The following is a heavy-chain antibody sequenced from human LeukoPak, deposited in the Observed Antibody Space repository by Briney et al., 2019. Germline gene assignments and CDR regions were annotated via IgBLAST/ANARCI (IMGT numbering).Heavy chain of an antibody. D-gene: IGHD3-9*01. J-gene: IGHJ4*02. CDR2: IHYTGAT. CDR3: ARGNILTGYCFDF. CDR1: GGPITGYY. Sequence: PSETLSLTCAVYGGPITGYYWSWIRQTPGRGLEWVGEIHYTGATSYNPSLKSRATISTDTSKNQFSLRLSSVTAADTAVYYCARGNILTGYCFDFWGRGALVTVSS. V-gene: IGHV4-34*01.